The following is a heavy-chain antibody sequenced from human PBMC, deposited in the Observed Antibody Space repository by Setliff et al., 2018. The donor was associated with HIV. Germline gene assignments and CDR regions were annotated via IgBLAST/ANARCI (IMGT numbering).Heavy chain of an antibody. CDR3: AKDNKVAPLDF. D-gene: IGHD5-12*01. Sequence: ASVKVSCKASGYTFTSYGISWVRQAPGQGLEWMGWISAYNGDTNYAQKLQGRVTMTTDTSTSTAYMELRSLRSDDTAVYYCAKDNKVAPLDFWGQGTLVTVSS. V-gene: IGHV1-18*01. CDR2: ISAYNGDT. J-gene: IGHJ4*02. CDR1: GYTFTSYG.